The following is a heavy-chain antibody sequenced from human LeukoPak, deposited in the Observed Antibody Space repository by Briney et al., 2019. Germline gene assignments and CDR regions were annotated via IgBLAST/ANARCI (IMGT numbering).Heavy chain of an antibody. Sequence: ASVKVSCKASGYTFTSYYLLWVRQAPGQGLEWMGIINPSGGSTNYAQKFQGRVTMTRDTSTSTVYMELSSLRSEDTAVYYCARGQSSYYYDSSGYCADWGQGTLVTVSS. J-gene: IGHJ4*02. CDR3: ARGQSSYYYDSSGYCAD. V-gene: IGHV1-46*01. D-gene: IGHD3-22*01. CDR1: GYTFTSYY. CDR2: INPSGGST.